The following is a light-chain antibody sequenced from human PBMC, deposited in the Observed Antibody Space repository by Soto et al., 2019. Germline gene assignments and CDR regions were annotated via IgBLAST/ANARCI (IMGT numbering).Light chain of an antibody. J-gene: IGLJ2*01. CDR2: EVN. CDR1: SSDVGGYNF. Sequence: QSAPTQPPSASGSPGQSVTVSCTGTSSDVGGYNFVSWYQLHPGKAPKLMIYEVNKRPSGVPARFSGSKSGNTASLTVSGLQAEDEADYYCSSYAGSNIVFGGGTKLTVL. V-gene: IGLV2-8*01. CDR3: SSYAGSNIV.